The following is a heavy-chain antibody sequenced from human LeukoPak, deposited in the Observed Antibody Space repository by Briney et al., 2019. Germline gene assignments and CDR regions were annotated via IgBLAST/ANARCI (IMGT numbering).Heavy chain of an antibody. CDR3: ARDGSPYYYDSSGYYYY. CDR2: IIPIFGTA. J-gene: IGHJ4*02. V-gene: IGHV1-69*01. CDR1: GGTFSSYA. Sequence: SVKVSCKASGGTFSSYAISWVRQAPGQGLEWMGGIIPIFGTANYAQKFRGRVTITADESTSTAYMELSSLRSEDTAVYYCARDGSPYYYDSSGYYYYWGQGTLVTVSS. D-gene: IGHD3-22*01.